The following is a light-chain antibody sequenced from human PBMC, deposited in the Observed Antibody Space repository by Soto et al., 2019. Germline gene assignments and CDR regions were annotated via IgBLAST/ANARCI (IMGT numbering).Light chain of an antibody. CDR3: QQSYSRMT. V-gene: IGKV1-39*01. CDR1: QGISNY. J-gene: IGKJ1*01. CDR2: AAS. Sequence: DIQMTQSPSSLSASVGDRVTITCRASQGISNYLAWYQQKPGKVPKLLIYAASRLESGVPSRFSGSRSGTDFTLTISSLQPEDFATYYCQQSYSRMTFGQGTKVDIK.